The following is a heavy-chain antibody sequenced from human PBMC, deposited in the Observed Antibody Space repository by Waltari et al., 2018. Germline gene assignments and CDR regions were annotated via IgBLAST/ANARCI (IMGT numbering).Heavy chain of an antibody. D-gene: IGHD2-2*01. Sequence: QVHLQESGPGLVRPSETLSLTCPVSGHSISSGYFWGWIRQPPGKGLEWLGSIYHSGTTNYTPSLESRVTILVDKSKNQFSLMLTSVTAADTAVYYCARLPADNYAFDIWGQGTMVTVSS. V-gene: IGHV4-38-2*01. CDR1: GHSISSGYF. CDR2: IYHSGTT. J-gene: IGHJ3*02. CDR3: ARLPADNYAFDI.